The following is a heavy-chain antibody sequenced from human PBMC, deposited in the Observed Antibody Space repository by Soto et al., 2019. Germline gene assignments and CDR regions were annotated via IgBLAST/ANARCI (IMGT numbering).Heavy chain of an antibody. Sequence: SETLSLTCAVSGGSISSGGSSWTWIRQPPGKGLEWIGYIYHSGSTYYNPSLKSRVTISVDTSKNQFSLKLSSVTAADTAVYYCAREWGATFDYWGQGTLVTVSS. V-gene: IGHV4-30-2*01. D-gene: IGHD3-16*01. CDR2: IYHSGST. J-gene: IGHJ4*02. CDR3: AREWGATFDY. CDR1: GGSISSGGSS.